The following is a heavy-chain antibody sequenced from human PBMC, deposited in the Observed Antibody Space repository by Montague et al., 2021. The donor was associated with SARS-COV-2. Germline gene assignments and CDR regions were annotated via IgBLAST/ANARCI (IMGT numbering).Heavy chain of an antibody. V-gene: IGHV4-34*01. D-gene: IGHD3-22*01. J-gene: IGHJ6*03. CDR2: INNSGST. CDR1: GGSFSGHY. Sequence: SETLSLTCAVYGGSFSGHYWSWIRQPPGKGLEWIGEINNSGSTNYNPSLKSRATISVDTSKNQFSLKLHSVTAADTAVYYCARGRIEVSMIVVVLTGASYYMDVWGKGTTVTVSS. CDR3: ARGRIEVSMIVVVLTGASYYMDV.